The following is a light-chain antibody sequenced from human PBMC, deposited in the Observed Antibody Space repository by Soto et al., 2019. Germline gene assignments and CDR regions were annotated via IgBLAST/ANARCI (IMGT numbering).Light chain of an antibody. CDR1: QTVSSC. Sequence: TQSPSALSASVGERVTITCRASQTVSSCLTWYQQRPGQAPRLLIYGASKRATGIPDRFSGSGSGTDFTLTISRLEPEDFALYYCQQYGTSPITFGQGTRLRL. J-gene: IGKJ5*01. CDR2: GAS. V-gene: IGKV3-20*01. CDR3: QQYGTSPIT.